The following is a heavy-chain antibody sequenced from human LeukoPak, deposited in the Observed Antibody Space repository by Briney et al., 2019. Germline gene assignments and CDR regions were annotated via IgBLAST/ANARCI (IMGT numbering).Heavy chain of an antibody. CDR2: VYYSGST. CDR3: ARGAWDGILTPFDY. CDR1: GGAINSYY. V-gene: IGHV4-59*01. J-gene: IGHJ4*02. D-gene: IGHD3-9*01. Sequence: MTSETLSLTCTVPGGAINSYYWRWIRQPPWKGLEWMGYVYYSGSTNYNPSLKSRVTISVETSKNQCSLKQTAVTAADTAAYSCARGAWDGILTPFDYWGQGTLVNV.